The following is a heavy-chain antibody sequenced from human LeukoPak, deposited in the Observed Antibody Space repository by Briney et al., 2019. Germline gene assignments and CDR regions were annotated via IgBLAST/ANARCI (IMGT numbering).Heavy chain of an antibody. D-gene: IGHD6-13*01. CDR1: GFTFDDYA. CDR2: ISWNSGSI. Sequence: QPGRSLRLSCAASGFTFDDYAMHWVRQAPGKGLEWVSGISWNSGSIGYADSVKGRFTISRDNSKNTLYLQMNSLRAEDTAVYYCARFMGSSWYFGDDAFDIWGQGTMVTVSS. J-gene: IGHJ3*02. V-gene: IGHV3-9*01. CDR3: ARFMGSSWYFGDDAFDI.